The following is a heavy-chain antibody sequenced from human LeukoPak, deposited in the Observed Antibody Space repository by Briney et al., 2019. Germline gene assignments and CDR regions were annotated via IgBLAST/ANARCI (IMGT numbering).Heavy chain of an antibody. Sequence: GGSLRLSCAASGFTFSTYAMSWVRQAPGKGLEWVSAISGRCVSTSYADSVRGRFTISRDNSKNTLYLKMNSLRAEDTAVYYCAKAASGNWNDVSDYWGQGTLVTVSS. CDR1: GFTFSTYA. CDR3: AKAASGNWNDVSDY. D-gene: IGHD1-20*01. J-gene: IGHJ4*02. CDR2: ISGRCVST. V-gene: IGHV3-23*01.